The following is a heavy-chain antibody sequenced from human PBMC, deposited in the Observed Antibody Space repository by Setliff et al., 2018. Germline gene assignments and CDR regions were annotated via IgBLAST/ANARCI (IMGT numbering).Heavy chain of an antibody. CDR2: IRDKYNSYAI. D-gene: IGHD6-19*01. CDR3: VRDWYTSGWYEVDN. V-gene: IGHV3-73*01. CDR1: GFIFSGSA. Sequence: GGSLRLSCAASGFIFSGSAIHWVRQASGKGLEWVGRIRDKYNSYAIAYAASVEGRFTISRDDSKNMAYLQMNSLRTEDTAVYYCVRDWYTSGWYEVDNWGQGTLVTVSS. J-gene: IGHJ4*02.